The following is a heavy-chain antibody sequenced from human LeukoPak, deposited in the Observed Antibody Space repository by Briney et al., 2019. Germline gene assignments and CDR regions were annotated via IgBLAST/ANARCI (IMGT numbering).Heavy chain of an antibody. D-gene: IGHD6-19*01. CDR1: GYTFTGYY. CDR3: ARGPSSGWFLSQFDY. Sequence: ASVKVSCKASGYTFTGYYMHWVRQAPGQGLEWMGWINPNSGGTDYAQRFQGRVTMTRDTSISTAYMELSRLRSADTAVYYCARGPSSGWFLSQFDYWGQGTLVTVSS. V-gene: IGHV1-2*02. J-gene: IGHJ4*02. CDR2: INPNSGGT.